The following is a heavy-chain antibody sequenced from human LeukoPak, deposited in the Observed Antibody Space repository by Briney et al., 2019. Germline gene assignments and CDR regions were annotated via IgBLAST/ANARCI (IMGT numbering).Heavy chain of an antibody. Sequence: GGSLRLSCAASGFTLSTYSMNWVRQAPGKGLEWISYITGSSSTTSYADSVKGRFTISRNNAKNSLSLQMNSLRAEDTAVYYCATDRHWAFDYWGQGTLVTVSS. CDR2: ITGSSSTT. D-gene: IGHD3-16*01. CDR1: GFTLSTYS. V-gene: IGHV3-48*01. J-gene: IGHJ4*02. CDR3: ATDRHWAFDY.